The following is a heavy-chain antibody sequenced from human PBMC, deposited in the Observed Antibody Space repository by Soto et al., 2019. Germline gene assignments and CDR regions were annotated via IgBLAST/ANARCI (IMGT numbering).Heavy chain of an antibody. Sequence: SETLCLTCTVYGRSLSGCYGSWSRQPPGKGLEWIGEINHSGSTNYNPSLKSRVTISVDTSKNQFSLKLSSVTAADTAVYYCARGRSNDSSGYSARLGMDVWGQGTTVT. CDR2: INHSGST. CDR3: ARGRSNDSSGYSARLGMDV. D-gene: IGHD3-22*01. V-gene: IGHV4-34*01. J-gene: IGHJ6*02. CDR1: GRSLSGCY.